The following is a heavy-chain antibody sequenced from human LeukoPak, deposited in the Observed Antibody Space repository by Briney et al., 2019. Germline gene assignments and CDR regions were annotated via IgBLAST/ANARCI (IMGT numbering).Heavy chain of an antibody. CDR3: ARGRLRRSGYYYYYMDV. CDR2: MNPNSGNT. J-gene: IGHJ6*03. CDR1: GYTFTSYD. Sequence: ASVKVSCKASGYTFTSYDINWVRQATGQGLEWMGWMNPNSGNTGYAQKFQGRVTMTRNTSISTAYMELSSLRSEDTAVYYCARGRLRRSGYYYYYMDVWGKGTTVTVSS. V-gene: IGHV1-8*01. D-gene: IGHD3-10*01.